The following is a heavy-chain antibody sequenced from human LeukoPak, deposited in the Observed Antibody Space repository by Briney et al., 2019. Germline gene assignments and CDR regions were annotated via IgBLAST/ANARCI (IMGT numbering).Heavy chain of an antibody. J-gene: IGHJ4*02. V-gene: IGHV4-34*01. CDR1: GGSFRGYY. Sequence: PSEXXSLTCAVYGGSFRGYYWSWIRQPPGKGLEWIGEINHSGSTNYNPSLKSRVTISVDTSKNQFSLKLSSVTAADTAVYYCARGARRGWYFDYWGQGTLVTVSS. CDR3: ARGARRGWYFDY. CDR2: INHSGST. D-gene: IGHD3-10*01.